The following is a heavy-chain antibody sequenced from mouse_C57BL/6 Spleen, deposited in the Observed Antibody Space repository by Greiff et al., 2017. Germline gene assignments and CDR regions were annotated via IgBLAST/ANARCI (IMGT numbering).Heavy chain of an antibody. CDR3: TRTYYGSSPAWFAD. CDR2: IDPSDSYT. V-gene: IGHV1-69*01. Sequence: QVQLQQPGAELVMPGASVKLSCKASGYTFTSYWMHWVTQRPGQGLEWIGEIDPSDSYTNYNQKFKGKSTLTVDKSSSTAYMQLSSLTSEDAAVYCCTRTYYGSSPAWFADWGKGTLVTVSA. J-gene: IGHJ3*01. CDR1: GYTFTSYW. D-gene: IGHD1-1*01.